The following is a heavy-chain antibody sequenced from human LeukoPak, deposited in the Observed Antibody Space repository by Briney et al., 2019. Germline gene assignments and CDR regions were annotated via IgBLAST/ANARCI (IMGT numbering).Heavy chain of an antibody. J-gene: IGHJ4*02. CDR1: GGSISSYY. Sequence: SETLSLTCTVSGGSISSYYWSWIRQPPGKGLEWIGYIYTSGSTNYNPSLKSRVTISVDTSKNRFSLKLSSVTAADTAVYYCARQRTGLDYWGQGTLVTVSS. V-gene: IGHV4-4*09. CDR3: ARQRTGLDY. D-gene: IGHD3-10*01. CDR2: IYTSGST.